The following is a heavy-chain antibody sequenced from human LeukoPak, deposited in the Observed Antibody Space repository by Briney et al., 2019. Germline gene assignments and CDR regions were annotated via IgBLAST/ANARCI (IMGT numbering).Heavy chain of an antibody. CDR3: ARDVYCSSTTCSYYFDY. Sequence: ASVKLSCKASGCTFSSSAISWVRQAPGQGLEWMGGIIPIFGTANYAQKFQGRVTITADESTSTAYMELSSLRSEDTAVYYCARDVYCSSTTCSYYFDYWGQGTLVTVSS. D-gene: IGHD2-2*01. J-gene: IGHJ4*02. V-gene: IGHV1-69*13. CDR1: GCTFSSSA. CDR2: IIPIFGTA.